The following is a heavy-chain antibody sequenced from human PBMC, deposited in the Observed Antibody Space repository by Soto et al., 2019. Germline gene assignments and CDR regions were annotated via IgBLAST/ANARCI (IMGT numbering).Heavy chain of an antibody. V-gene: IGHV2-5*01. Sequence: QITLKESGPTLVKPTQTLTVTCTFSGFSLSTSGAGVGWIRQSPGKAPEWLALISWKDEKRYNPGLKSRLTITEDTSKTQMVLTMTDLDPVDTATSFCAHRYGGNYYRWYFDSWGQGTLVTVSS. CDR2: ISWKDEK. CDR3: AHRYGGNYYRWYFDS. D-gene: IGHD1-26*01. J-gene: IGHJ4*02. CDR1: GFSLSTSGAG.